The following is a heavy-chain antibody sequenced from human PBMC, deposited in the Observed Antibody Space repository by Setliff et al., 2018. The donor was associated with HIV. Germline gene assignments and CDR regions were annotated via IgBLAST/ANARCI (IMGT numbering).Heavy chain of an antibody. CDR2: ISTDGSST. J-gene: IGHJ6*02. CDR3: ARGVRGVVNGMDV. D-gene: IGHD3-10*01. CDR1: GFTFSSYW. V-gene: IGHV3-74*01. Sequence: PGGSLRLSCAASGFTFSSYWMHWVRQAPGKGLVWVSRISTDGSSTSYADSVKGRFTISRDNAKNTLYLQMNSLRAEDTAVYYCARGVRGVVNGMDVWGQGTTVTVSS.